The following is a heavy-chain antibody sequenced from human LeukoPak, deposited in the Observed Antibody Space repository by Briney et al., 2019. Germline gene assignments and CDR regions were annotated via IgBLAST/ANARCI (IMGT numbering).Heavy chain of an antibody. D-gene: IGHD3-10*01. Sequence: SETLSLTCSVYGGSFSGYYWSWIRQPPGKGLEWIGEISHSGSTNYNPSLKSRVTISVDTSKIQLSLKLSSVTAADTAVYYCTRDGELWFGELLYYFDYCGQGILVTVSS. CDR1: GGSFSGYY. V-gene: IGHV4-34*01. J-gene: IGHJ4*02. CDR3: TRDGELWFGELLYYFDY. CDR2: ISHSGST.